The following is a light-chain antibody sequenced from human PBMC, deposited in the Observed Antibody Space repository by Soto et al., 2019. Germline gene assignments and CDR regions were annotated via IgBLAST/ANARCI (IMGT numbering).Light chain of an antibody. CDR1: QSINKW. Sequence: IQMTQSPSTLSASVGDRVTITCRASQSINKWVAWFQQKSGRAPKLLIYDAATLQSGVPSRFSGTGSGTDFSLTINSLQPEDFATYYCQQYNIGYTFGQGTRLDIK. CDR2: DAA. J-gene: IGKJ2*01. V-gene: IGKV1-5*01. CDR3: QQYNIGYT.